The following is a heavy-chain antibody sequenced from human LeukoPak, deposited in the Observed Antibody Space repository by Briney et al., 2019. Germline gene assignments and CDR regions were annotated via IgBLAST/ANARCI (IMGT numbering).Heavy chain of an antibody. Sequence: ASVXVSCKASGYTFISYXXSXXRQAPGQXLXXXXXXXAYNGXXXYAQKLXXXXXMXXXTSTSTAYMELRSLRSDDTAVYYCASCDYGGNSVECYYFDYWGQGTLVTVSS. CDR2: XXAYNGXX. CDR3: ASCDYGGNSVECYYFDY. D-gene: IGHD4-23*01. J-gene: IGHJ4*02. V-gene: IGHV1-18*01. CDR1: GYTFISYX.